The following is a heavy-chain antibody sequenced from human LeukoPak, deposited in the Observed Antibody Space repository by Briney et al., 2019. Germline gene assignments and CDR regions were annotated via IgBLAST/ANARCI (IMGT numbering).Heavy chain of an antibody. CDR3: ARDRSGHYNAPFDS. Sequence: PSETLSLTCTVSGGSISSYYWGWIRQPPGKGLEWIASVYHSGSTYYNPSLKDRVTVSVDKSSNQFTLRLSSVTAADTAFYYCARDRSGHYNAPFDSWGQGILVTVSS. V-gene: IGHV4-38-2*02. D-gene: IGHD3-3*01. CDR2: VYHSGST. CDR1: GGSISSYY. J-gene: IGHJ4*02.